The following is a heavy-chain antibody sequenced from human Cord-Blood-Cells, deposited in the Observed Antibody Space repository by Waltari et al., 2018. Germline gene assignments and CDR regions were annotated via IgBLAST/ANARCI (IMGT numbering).Heavy chain of an antibody. J-gene: IGHJ4*02. Sequence: QVQLQQWGAGLLKPSETLSLTCAVYGWSFSGYYWRWIRQPPGKGLEWIGEINHSGSTNYNPSLKSRVTISVDTSKNQFSLKLSSVTAADTAVYYCARGHYYDSSGYYYYLHWGQGTLVTVSS. D-gene: IGHD3-22*01. CDR3: ARGHYYDSSGYYYYLH. CDR1: GWSFSGYY. CDR2: INHSGST. V-gene: IGHV4-34*01.